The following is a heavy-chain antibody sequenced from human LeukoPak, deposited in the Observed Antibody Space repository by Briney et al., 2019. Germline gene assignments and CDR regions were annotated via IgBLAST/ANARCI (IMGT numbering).Heavy chain of an antibody. CDR1: GFTYSSYA. CDR2: ISGSSGVT. CDR3: AKGVRDVITVAFDV. V-gene: IGHV3-23*01. J-gene: IGHJ3*01. D-gene: IGHD3-10*01. Sequence: GGSLRLSCTASGFTYSSYAMSWVRQPPGKGLKWVSGISGSSGVTSHADSVKGRFTISRDNSENMVYLQKGGLRDEDTAVYYCAKGVRDVITVAFDVWGQGTMVTVSS.